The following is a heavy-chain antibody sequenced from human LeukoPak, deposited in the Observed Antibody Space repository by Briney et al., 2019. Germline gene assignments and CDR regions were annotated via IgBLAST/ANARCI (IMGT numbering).Heavy chain of an antibody. V-gene: IGHV3-30*02. Sequence: GGSLRLSCAASGFTFSSYGMHWVRQAPGKGLEWVAFIRYDGSNKYYADSVKGRFTISRDNSKNTLYLQMNSLRAEDTAVYYCAKDSRYFDWLMVYYYYYMDVWGKGTTVTISS. CDR1: GFTFSSYG. D-gene: IGHD3-9*01. CDR2: IRYDGSNK. CDR3: AKDSRYFDWLMVYYYYYMDV. J-gene: IGHJ6*03.